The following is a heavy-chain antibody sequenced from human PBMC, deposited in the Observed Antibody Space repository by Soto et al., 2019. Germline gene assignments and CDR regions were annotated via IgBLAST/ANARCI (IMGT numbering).Heavy chain of an antibody. CDR2: ISGSGGDT. J-gene: IGHJ4*02. CDR1: GFTFRSYA. V-gene: IGHV3-23*01. D-gene: IGHD1-26*01. CDR3: AQDRSGSRAGY. Sequence: PGGSLRLSCAASGFTFRSYAMIWVRQAPGKGLEWVSSISGSGGDTYYADSVKGRFTISRDNSKDTVFLQMNSLRDEDTALYYCAQDRSGSRAGYWGQGTLVTVSS.